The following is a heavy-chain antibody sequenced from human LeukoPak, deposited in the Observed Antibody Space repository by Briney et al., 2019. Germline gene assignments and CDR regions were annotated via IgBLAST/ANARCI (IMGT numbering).Heavy chain of an antibody. CDR3: ARLWFGEPQSAFDI. D-gene: IGHD3-10*01. CDR1: GYSFNRYW. CDR2: IYPGDSDT. Sequence: KGGESLKISCKVSGYSFNRYWIGWVRQMPGKGLEWMAIIYPGDSDTRYSPSFQGQVTISADKSISTAYLQWSSLKASDTAMYYCARLWFGEPQSAFDIWGQGTMVTVSS. V-gene: IGHV5-51*01. J-gene: IGHJ3*02.